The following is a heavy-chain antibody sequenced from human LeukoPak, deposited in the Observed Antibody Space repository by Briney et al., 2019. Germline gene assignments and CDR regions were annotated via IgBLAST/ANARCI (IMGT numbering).Heavy chain of an antibody. CDR3: ARDSAVSTPLDP. Sequence: GRSLRLSWQGSGFTCSGFWIHGVRQAPGKELVWVSRITHGGDSAEYAGSVEGRFTTSRDNAKNTVYLQLNSLRAEDTAVYYCARDSAVSTPLDPWGQGAPVTVSS. CDR2: ITHGGDSA. V-gene: IGHV3-74*03. CDR1: GFTCSGFW. J-gene: IGHJ5*02. D-gene: IGHD2/OR15-2a*01.